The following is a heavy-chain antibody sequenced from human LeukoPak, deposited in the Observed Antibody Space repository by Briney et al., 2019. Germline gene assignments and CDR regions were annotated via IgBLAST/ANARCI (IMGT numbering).Heavy chain of an antibody. CDR1: RFTFRSYW. J-gene: IGHJ2*01. V-gene: IGHV3-7*01. CDR3: ARGDGDYGGWHFDL. Sequence: GGSLRLSCAVSRFTFRSYWMTWVRQAPGKGLEWVANIKQDGSEKFYVDSVKGRFTISRDNAKNSLFLQMNNLRAEDTAAYYCARGDGDYGGWHFDLWGRGTPVTVSS. CDR2: IKQDGSEK. D-gene: IGHD4-23*01.